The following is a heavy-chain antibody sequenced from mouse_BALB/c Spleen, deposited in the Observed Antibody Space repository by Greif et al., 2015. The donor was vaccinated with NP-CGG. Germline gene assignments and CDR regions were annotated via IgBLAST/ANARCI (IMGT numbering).Heavy chain of an antibody. CDR2: INPSIGYT. J-gene: IGHJ4*01. CDR3: AYRYEYYAMDY. V-gene: IGHV1-7*01. CDR1: GYTFTSYW. D-gene: IGHD2-14*01. Sequence: QVQLKESGAELAKPGASVKMSCKASGYTFTSYWMHWVKQRPGQGLEWIGYINPSIGYTEYSQKFKDKATLTADKSSSTAYMQLSSLTSEDSAVYYCAYRYEYYAMDYWGQGTSVTVSS.